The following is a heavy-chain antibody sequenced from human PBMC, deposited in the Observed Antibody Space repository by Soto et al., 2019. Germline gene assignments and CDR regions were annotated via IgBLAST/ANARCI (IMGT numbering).Heavy chain of an antibody. V-gene: IGHV1-2*02. D-gene: IGHD2-2*02. CDR3: ARDPVVVVPAAIGNGYGSGSFYYYYYGMDV. J-gene: IGHJ6*02. CDR1: GYTFTGYY. Sequence: ASVKVSCKASGYTFTGYYMHWVRQAPGQGLEWMGWINPNSGGTNYAQKFQGRVTMTRDTSISTAYMELSRLRSDDTAVYYCARDPVVVVPAAIGNGYGSGSFYYYYYGMDVWGQGTTVTVSS. CDR2: INPNSGGT.